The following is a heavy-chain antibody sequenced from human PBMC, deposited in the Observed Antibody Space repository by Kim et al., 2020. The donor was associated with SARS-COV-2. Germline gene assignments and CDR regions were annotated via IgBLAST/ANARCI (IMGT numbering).Heavy chain of an antibody. J-gene: IGHJ2*01. V-gene: IGHV4-59*01. Sequence: SETLSLTCSPPPGSISSYYWSWIRPPPRKGLAWMGYTYYSATTTYNPSLNGRVTISLDPSKNPISPKLTSLTAADTPAYNCASAVPTWNVNLWARLTLV. CDR3: ASAVPTWNVNL. CDR1: PGSISSYY. D-gene: IGHD1-1*01. CDR2: TYYSATT.